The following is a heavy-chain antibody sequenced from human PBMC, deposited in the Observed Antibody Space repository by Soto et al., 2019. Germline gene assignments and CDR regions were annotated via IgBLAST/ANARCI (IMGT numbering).Heavy chain of an antibody. V-gene: IGHV3-23*01. CDR2: ISGSGGST. Sequence: VGSLRLSCAASGFTFSSYAMSWVRQAPGKGLEWVSAISGSGGSTYYADSVKGRFTISRDNSKNTLYLQMNSLRAEDTAVYYCAGRYYYDSSGYPFDYWGQGTLVTVSS. J-gene: IGHJ4*02. CDR3: AGRYYYDSSGYPFDY. D-gene: IGHD3-22*01. CDR1: GFTFSSYA.